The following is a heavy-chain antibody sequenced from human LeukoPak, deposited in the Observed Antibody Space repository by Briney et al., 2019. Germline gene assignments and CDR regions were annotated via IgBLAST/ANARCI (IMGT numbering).Heavy chain of an antibody. J-gene: IGHJ5*02. V-gene: IGHV1-69*04. D-gene: IGHD2-2*01. CDR3: ARDPVLGYCSSTSCDRWFDP. Sequence: ASVKVSCKASVGTFSSYAISWVRQAPGQGLEWMGRIIPILGIANYAQKFQGRVTITAVKSTSTAYMELSSLRSEDTAVYYCARDPVLGYCSSTSCDRWFDPWGQGTLVTVSS. CDR2: IIPILGIA. CDR1: VGTFSSYA.